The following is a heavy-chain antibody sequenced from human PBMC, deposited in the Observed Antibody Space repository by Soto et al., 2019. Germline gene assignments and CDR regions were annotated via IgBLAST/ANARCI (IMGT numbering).Heavy chain of an antibody. CDR3: ARDVVRSSGGDS. D-gene: IGHD2-15*01. Sequence: QVQLVQSGAEVKEPGTAVKVSCKASGGTFSTSSFVWVRQGPGQGLEWMGGIIPIFSKTNVAQKFQGRVTFTADESTRTAYMELSSLISEDTAIYYCARDVVRSSGGDSWGQGTLVTVSS. CDR1: GGTFSTSS. CDR2: IIPIFSKT. J-gene: IGHJ4*02. V-gene: IGHV1-69*01.